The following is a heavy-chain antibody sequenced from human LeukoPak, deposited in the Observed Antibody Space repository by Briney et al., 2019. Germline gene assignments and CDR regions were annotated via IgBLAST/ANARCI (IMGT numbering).Heavy chain of an antibody. CDR1: GYSFTSYW. Sequence: GESLKISCKGSGYSFTSYWIGWVRQMPGKGLEWMGIIYPGDSDTRYSPSFQGQVTISADKSISTAYLQWSSLRASDTAMYYCARGPRSYYYDSSGYDAFDIWGQGTMVTVS. D-gene: IGHD3-22*01. V-gene: IGHV5-51*01. CDR2: IYPGDSDT. J-gene: IGHJ3*02. CDR3: ARGPRSYYYDSSGYDAFDI.